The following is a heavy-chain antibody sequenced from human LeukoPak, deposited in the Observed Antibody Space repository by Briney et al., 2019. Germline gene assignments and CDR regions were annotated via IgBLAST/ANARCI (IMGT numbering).Heavy chain of an antibody. J-gene: IGHJ4*02. CDR3: ARDPLSGWYPADPLFDY. V-gene: IGHV1-2*02. D-gene: IGHD6-19*01. CDR2: INPNSGGT. Sequence: GASVKVSCKASGYTFTGYYMHWVRQAPGQGLEWMGWINPNSGGTNYAQKLQGRVTMTRDTSISTAYMELSRLRSDDTAVYYCARDPLSGWYPADPLFDYWGQGTLVTVSS. CDR1: GYTFTGYY.